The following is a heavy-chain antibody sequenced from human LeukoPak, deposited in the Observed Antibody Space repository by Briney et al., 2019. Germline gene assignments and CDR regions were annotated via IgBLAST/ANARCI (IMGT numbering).Heavy chain of an antibody. Sequence: ASVKVSCKASGYTFTGYYIHWLRQAPGQGLEWMGFINPNSGGTNYAQKFQGRVTMTRDTSISTAYMELSSLTSDDTAVYFCARAKTLNYYGSGSYPYYFDNWGQGILVTVSS. CDR1: GYTFTGYY. CDR2: INPNSGGT. V-gene: IGHV1-2*02. CDR3: ARAKTLNYYGSGSYPYYFDN. D-gene: IGHD3-10*01. J-gene: IGHJ4*02.